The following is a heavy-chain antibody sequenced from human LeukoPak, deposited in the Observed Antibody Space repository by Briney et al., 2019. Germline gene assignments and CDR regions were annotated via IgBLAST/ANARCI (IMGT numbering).Heavy chain of an antibody. D-gene: IGHD4-23*01. Sequence: GGSLRLSCTASGFTFSSHWMHWVRQAAAKGLVWVSHIKSDGSTINYADSVKGRFTISRDNAKNTLDLQMNSLRAEDTALYYCAKETMVTLGSYFHYWGQGTQVTVSS. V-gene: IGHV3-74*01. CDR3: AKETMVTLGSYFHY. CDR1: GFTFSSHW. CDR2: IKSDGSTI. J-gene: IGHJ4*02.